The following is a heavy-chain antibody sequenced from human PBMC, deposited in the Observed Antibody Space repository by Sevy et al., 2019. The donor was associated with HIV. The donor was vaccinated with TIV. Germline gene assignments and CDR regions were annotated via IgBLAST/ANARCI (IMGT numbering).Heavy chain of an antibody. CDR3: ARGGAAANNNWFDP. D-gene: IGHD6-13*01. CDR2: TYYRSKWYN. J-gene: IGHJ5*02. CDR1: RDSVSSNSAA. V-gene: IGHV6-1*01. Sequence: KQSQTLSLTCAISRDSVSSNSAAWNWIRQSPSRGLEWLGRTYYRSKWYNDYAVSVKSRITINPDTSKNQFSLQLNSVTPEDTAVYYCARGGAAANNNWFDPWGQGTLVTVSS.